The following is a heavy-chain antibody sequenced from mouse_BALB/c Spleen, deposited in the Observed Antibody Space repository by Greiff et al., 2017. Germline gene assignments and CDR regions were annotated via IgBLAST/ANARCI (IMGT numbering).Heavy chain of an antibody. D-gene: IGHD1-1*02. CDR1: GYTFTDYN. J-gene: IGHJ3*01. CDR3: ARGGIMVGAY. V-gene: IGHV1S29*02. CDR2: IYPYNGGT. Sequence: VQLQQSGPELVKPGASVKISCKASGYTFTDYNMHWVKQSHGKSLEWIGYIYPYNGGTGYNQKFKSKATLTVDNSSSTAYMKLRSLTSEDSAVYYCARGGIMVGAYWGQGTLVTVSA.